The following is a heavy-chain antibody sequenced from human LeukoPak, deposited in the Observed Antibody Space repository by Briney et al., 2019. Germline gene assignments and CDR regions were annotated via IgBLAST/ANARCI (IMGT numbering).Heavy chain of an antibody. D-gene: IGHD3-22*01. CDR1: GGTFSSYA. Sequence: SVKVSCKASGGTFSSYAISWVRQAPGQGLEWMGRIIPIFGTANYAQKFQGRVTNTTDESTSTAYMELSSLRSEDTAVYYCARDRAPYYYDSSGFSTDYWGQGTLVTVSS. CDR3: ARDRAPYYYDSSGFSTDY. CDR2: IIPIFGTA. V-gene: IGHV1-69*05. J-gene: IGHJ4*02.